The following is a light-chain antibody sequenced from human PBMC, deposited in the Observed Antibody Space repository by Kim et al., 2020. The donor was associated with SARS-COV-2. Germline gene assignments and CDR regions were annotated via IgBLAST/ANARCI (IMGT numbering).Light chain of an antibody. V-gene: IGLV10-54*01. Sequence: KTATLTCTWNSDNVGNQEAAWLQQHQGHPPKLLFYRDNNRPSGISARFSASRSGSTASLTITGLQPEDEADYYCSAWDSSLSAWVFGGGTQLTVL. CDR3: SAWDSSLSAWV. J-gene: IGLJ3*02. CDR2: RDN. CDR1: SDNVGNQE.